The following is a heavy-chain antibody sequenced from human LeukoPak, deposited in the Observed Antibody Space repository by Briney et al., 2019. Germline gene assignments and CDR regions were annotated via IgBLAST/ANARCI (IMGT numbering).Heavy chain of an antibody. CDR2: IYTSGST. CDR3: ARDSGRYSSSWGDAFDI. J-gene: IGHJ3*02. V-gene: IGHV4-4*07. CDR1: GGSISSYY. Sequence: SETLSLTCTVSGGSISSYYWSWLRQPAGKGLEWIGRIYTSGSTNYNPSLKSRVTMSVDTSKNQFSLKLSSVTAADTAVYYCARDSGRYSSSWGDAFDIWGQGTMVTVSS. D-gene: IGHD6-13*01.